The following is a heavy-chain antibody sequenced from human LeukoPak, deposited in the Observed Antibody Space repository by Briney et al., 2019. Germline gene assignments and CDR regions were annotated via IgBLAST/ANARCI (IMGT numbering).Heavy chain of an antibody. J-gene: IGHJ6*02. V-gene: IGHV4-39*07. Sequence: PSETLSLTCTVSGGSISSSSYYWGWIRQPPGKGLEWIGSIYYSGSTYYNPSLKSRVTISVDTSKNQFSLKLSSVTAADTAVYYCAREVVVVGSRYGMGVWGQGTTVTVSS. CDR2: IYYSGST. CDR3: AREVVVVGSRYGMGV. D-gene: IGHD2-2*01. CDR1: GGSISSSSYY.